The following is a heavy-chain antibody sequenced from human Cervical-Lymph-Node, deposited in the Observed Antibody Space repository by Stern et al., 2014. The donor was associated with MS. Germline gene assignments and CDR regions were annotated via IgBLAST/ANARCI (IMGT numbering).Heavy chain of an antibody. CDR2: IYYSGIT. D-gene: IGHD2-2*01. CDR1: GGSISSGDYY. Sequence: QLQLQESGPGLVKPSQTLSLTCTVSGGSISSGDYYWSWIRQPPGQGLEWIGYIYYSGITYYNPSLKSRVTISVDTSKNQFSLKLSSVTAADTAVYYCASANCSSTSCPNWFDPWGQGTLVTVSS. J-gene: IGHJ5*02. CDR3: ASANCSSTSCPNWFDP. V-gene: IGHV4-30-4*01.